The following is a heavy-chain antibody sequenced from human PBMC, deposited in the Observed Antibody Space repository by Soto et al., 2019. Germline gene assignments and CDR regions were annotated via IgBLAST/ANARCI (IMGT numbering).Heavy chain of an antibody. Sequence: QVQLVQSGAEVKKPGSSVKVSCKASVGTFSSYAISWVRQAPGQGLEWMGGIIPISGTANYAQKFQGRVTITADESTSTAYMELSSLRSEDTAVYYCARSQGSSTSLEIYYYYYYGMDVWGHGTTVTVSS. CDR3: ARSQGSSTSLEIYYYYYYGMDV. J-gene: IGHJ6*02. CDR2: IIPISGTA. V-gene: IGHV1-69*01. D-gene: IGHD2-2*01. CDR1: VGTFSSYA.